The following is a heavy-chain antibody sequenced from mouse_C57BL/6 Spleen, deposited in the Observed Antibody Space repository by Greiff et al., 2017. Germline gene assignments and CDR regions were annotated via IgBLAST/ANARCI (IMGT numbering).Heavy chain of an antibody. V-gene: IGHV2-5*01. D-gene: IGHD1-1*01. CDR3: AKRGYGSSYEDYAMDY. CDR1: GFSLTSYG. CDR2: IWRGGST. J-gene: IGHJ4*01. Sequence: QVHVKQSGPGLVQPSQSLSITCTVSGFSLTSYGVHWVRQSPGKGLEWLGVIWRGGSTDYNAAFMSRLSITKDNSKSQVFFKMNSLQADDTAIYYCAKRGYGSSYEDYAMDYWGQGTSVTVSS.